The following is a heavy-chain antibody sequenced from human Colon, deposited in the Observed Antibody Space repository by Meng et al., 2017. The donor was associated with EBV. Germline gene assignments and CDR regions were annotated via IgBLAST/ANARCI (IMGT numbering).Heavy chain of an antibody. V-gene: IGHV4/OR15-8*02. CDR2: IHHSGTT. Sequence: LPESVPGLVKSSKTLSLTCEVSGGSIIINDHWWRWVRQPPGKGPEWIGEIHHSGTTNYNPSFKSRVTMSIDTWKNRFSLDLTSVTAADTAVYYCARGSYYTWATWGQGTLVTVSS. CDR3: ARGSYYTWAT. J-gene: IGHJ5*02. D-gene: IGHD3-10*01. CDR1: GGSIIINDHW.